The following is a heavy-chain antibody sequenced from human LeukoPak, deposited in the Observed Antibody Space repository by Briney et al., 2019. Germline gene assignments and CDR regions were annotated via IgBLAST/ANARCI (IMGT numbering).Heavy chain of an antibody. Sequence: GGSLRLSCAASGFTFSSFSMNWVRQAPGKGLEWVSYISSSSSTIYYADSVKGRFTISRDNAKNSLYLQMNSLRAEDTAVYYCVRDSRGYSTTNFDYWGQGTLVTVSS. CDR1: GFTFSSFS. CDR2: ISSSSSTI. D-gene: IGHD5-18*01. V-gene: IGHV3-48*01. J-gene: IGHJ4*02. CDR3: VRDSRGYSTTNFDY.